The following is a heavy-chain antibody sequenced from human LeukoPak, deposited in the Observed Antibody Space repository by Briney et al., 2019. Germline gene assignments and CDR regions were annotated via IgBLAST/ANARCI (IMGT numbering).Heavy chain of an antibody. CDR1: GGTFSSYA. CDR2: IIPIFGTA. CDR3: ARVTSYGDYVTSNFDY. V-gene: IGHV1-69*13. D-gene: IGHD4-17*01. Sequence: SVKVSCKASGGTFSSYAISWVRQAPGQGLEWMGGIIPIFGTANYAQKFQGRVTITVDESTSTAYMELSSLRSEDTAVYYCARVTSYGDYVTSNFDYWGQGTLVTVSS. J-gene: IGHJ4*02.